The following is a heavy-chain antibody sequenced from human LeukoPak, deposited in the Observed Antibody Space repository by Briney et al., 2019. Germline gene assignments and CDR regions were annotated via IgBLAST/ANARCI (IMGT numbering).Heavy chain of an antibody. D-gene: IGHD2-8*01. CDR3: ALGYCTNGVCYHNWFDP. CDR1: GYTFTSYG. V-gene: IGHV1-45*02. CDR2: ITPFNGNT. Sequence: SVKVSCKASGYTFTSYGISWVRQAPGQALEWMGWITPFNGNTNYAQKFQDRVTITRDRSMSTAYMELSSLRSEDTAMYYCALGYCTNGVCYHNWFDPWGQGTLVTVSS. J-gene: IGHJ5*02.